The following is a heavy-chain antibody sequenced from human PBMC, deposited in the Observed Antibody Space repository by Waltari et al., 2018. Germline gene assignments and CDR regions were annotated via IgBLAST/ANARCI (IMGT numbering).Heavy chain of an antibody. CDR3: ARDDGVYSSSSGMDV. D-gene: IGHD6-6*01. CDR1: GYTFTSYY. J-gene: IGHJ6*02. CDR2: INRSGGST. V-gene: IGHV1-46*01. Sequence: QVQLVQSGAEVKKPGASVKVSCKASGYTFTSYYMHWVRQAPGQGLEWRGIINRSGGSTSYEQKFQGRVTMTSDTSTSTVYMELSSLRSEDTAVYYCARDDGVYSSSSGMDVWGQGTTVTVSS.